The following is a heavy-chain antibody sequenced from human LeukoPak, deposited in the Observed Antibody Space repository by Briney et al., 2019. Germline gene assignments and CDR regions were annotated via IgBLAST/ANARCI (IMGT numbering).Heavy chain of an antibody. Sequence: GGSLRLSRAASGFTFSSYWMSWVRQAPGKGLEWVSYISSSGSTIYYADSVKGRFTISRDNAKNSLYLQMNSLRAEDTAVYYCAELGITMIGGVWGKGTTVTISS. V-gene: IGHV3-48*03. D-gene: IGHD3-10*02. CDR2: ISSSGSTI. CDR3: AELGITMIGGV. CDR1: GFTFSSYW. J-gene: IGHJ6*04.